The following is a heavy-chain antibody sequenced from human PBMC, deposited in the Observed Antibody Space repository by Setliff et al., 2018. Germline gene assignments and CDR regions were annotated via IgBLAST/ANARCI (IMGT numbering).Heavy chain of an antibody. CDR2: ISVYNGDT. J-gene: IGHJ4*02. Sequence: ASVKVSCKASGYTFRNYGFAWLRQAPGQGLEWVVWISVYNGDTNYAQKFQGRVTLTTDTSTSTAYMELRSLTSDDAAFYYCARAPSVELVTIRTNSWFTYWGQGTLVTVSS. V-gene: IGHV1-18*01. CDR1: GYTFRNYG. CDR3: ARAPSVELVTIRTNSWFTY. D-gene: IGHD5-18*01.